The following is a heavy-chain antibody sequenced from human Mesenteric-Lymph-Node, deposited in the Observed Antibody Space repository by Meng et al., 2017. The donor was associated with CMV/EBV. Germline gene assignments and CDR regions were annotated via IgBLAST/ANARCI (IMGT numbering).Heavy chain of an antibody. Sequence: YTFTSYAMNWVRQAPGKGLEWMGWLNTNTGNPTYAQGFTGRFVFSLDTSVSTASLQISSLKAEDTAVYYCARTAVGSSSWQNWFDPWGQGTLVTVSS. CDR2: LNTNTGNP. CDR3: ARTAVGSSSWQNWFDP. V-gene: IGHV7-4-1*02. J-gene: IGHJ5*02. CDR1: YTFTSYA. D-gene: IGHD6-13*01.